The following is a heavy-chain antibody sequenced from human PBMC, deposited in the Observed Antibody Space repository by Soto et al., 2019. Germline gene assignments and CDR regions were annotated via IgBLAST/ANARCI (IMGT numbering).Heavy chain of an antibody. CDR2: IFYSGGT. CDR3: ARRERAAGTDWWFDP. D-gene: IGHD6-13*01. CDR1: GGSILDSTYY. Sequence: PSETLSLTCTVSGGSILDSTYYWAWIRQSPGKGLEWIGTIFYSGGTFYTPSLKSRVTISVDTSKNQFSLKLSSVTAADTAVYYCARRERAAGTDWWFDPWGQGTLVTVSS. J-gene: IGHJ5*02. V-gene: IGHV4-39*01.